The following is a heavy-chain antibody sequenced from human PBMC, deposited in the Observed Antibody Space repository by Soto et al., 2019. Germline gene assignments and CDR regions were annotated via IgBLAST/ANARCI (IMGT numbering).Heavy chain of an antibody. V-gene: IGHV1-69*04. CDR3: ARENTIFGVVINYYYYYMDG. CDR2: IIPILGIA. Sequence: ASVKVSCKASGGTFSSYTISWVRQAPGQGLEWMGRIIPILGIANYAQKFQGRVTITADKSTSTAYMELSSLRSEDTAVYYCARENTIFGVVINYYYYYMDGCGKGTTVTVSS. CDR1: GGTFSSYT. J-gene: IGHJ6*03. D-gene: IGHD3-3*01.